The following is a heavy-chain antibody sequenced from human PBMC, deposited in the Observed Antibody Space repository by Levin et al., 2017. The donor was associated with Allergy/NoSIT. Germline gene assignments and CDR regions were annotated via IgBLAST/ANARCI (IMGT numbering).Heavy chain of an antibody. J-gene: IGHJ6*03. CDR1: GFSLTARGVG. Sequence: ESGPTLVKPTQTLTLTCTFSGFSLTARGVGVGWIRQSPGKALEWLAVIFWDDDERYSPSLKSRLTITKDTSSNRVVLTMTNMDPVDTATYYCTHIRGCSGASCYFRPYFHFYMDVWGEGTAVTVSS. CDR2: IFWDDDE. V-gene: IGHV2-5*02. D-gene: IGHD2-15*01. CDR3: THIRGCSGASCYFRPYFHFYMDV.